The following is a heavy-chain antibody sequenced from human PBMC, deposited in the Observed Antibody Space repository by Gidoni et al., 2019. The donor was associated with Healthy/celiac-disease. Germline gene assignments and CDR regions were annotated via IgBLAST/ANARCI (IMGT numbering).Heavy chain of an antibody. D-gene: IGHD3-3*01. CDR3: TREKEGFLEWPAHYYYYYYGMDV. CDR1: GFTFGDYA. CDR2: IRSKAYGGTT. Sequence: EVQLVESGGGLVKPGRSLRLSCTASGFTFGDYAMSWFRQAQGKGLEWVGFIRSKAYGGTTEYAASVKGRFTISRDDSKSIAYLQMNSLKTEDTAVYYCTREKEGFLEWPAHYYYYYYGMDVWGQGTTVTVSS. V-gene: IGHV3-49*05. J-gene: IGHJ6*02.